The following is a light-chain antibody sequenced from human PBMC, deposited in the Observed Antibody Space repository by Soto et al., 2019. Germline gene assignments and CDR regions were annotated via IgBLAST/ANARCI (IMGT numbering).Light chain of an antibody. J-gene: IGKJ1*01. CDR1: QIVSSNR. Sequence: EIVLTQSPGTLSLSPGERAILSCRASQIVSSNRLAWYQQKPGQAPRLLMYGASSRATGIPDRFSGSGSGTDFTLTISRLGPEDFAVYYCQQYDISWTFGQGTKVEIK. CDR3: QQYDISWT. CDR2: GAS. V-gene: IGKV3-20*01.